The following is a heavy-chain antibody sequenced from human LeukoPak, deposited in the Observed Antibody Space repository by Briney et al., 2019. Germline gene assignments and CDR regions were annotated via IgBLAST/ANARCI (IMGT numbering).Heavy chain of an antibody. D-gene: IGHD3-22*01. V-gene: IGHV3-73*01. CDR1: GFTFSSSA. Sequence: PGGSLRLSCAASGFTFSSSAVHWVRQASGKGLEWLGRIRIKGDNYATAYSASVKGRFTISRDDSKDSAYLQMDSLKTEDTAVYYCSRFDHCYDGSNYASDGLDVWGQGTTVTVSS. J-gene: IGHJ6*02. CDR3: SRFDHCYDGSNYASDGLDV. CDR2: IRIKGDNYAT.